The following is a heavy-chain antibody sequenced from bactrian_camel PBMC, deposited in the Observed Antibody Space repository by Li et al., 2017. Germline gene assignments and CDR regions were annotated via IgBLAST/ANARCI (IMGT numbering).Heavy chain of an antibody. CDR1: GFTFSSYY. CDR3: AAGPDVGREKHLTADQVLSIRRNNF. Sequence: VQLVESGGGLVQPGGSLRLSCVASGFTFSSYYMMSWVRQAPGKGLEWVFSIYTGSDSTYYTDSVKGRFTISRNVLPERLSLQMTRLKAEDTAMYYCAAGPDVGREKHLTADQVLSIRRNNFWGQGTQVTVS. D-gene: IGHD3*01. CDR2: IYTGSDST. V-gene: IGHV3-2*01. J-gene: IGHJ4*01.